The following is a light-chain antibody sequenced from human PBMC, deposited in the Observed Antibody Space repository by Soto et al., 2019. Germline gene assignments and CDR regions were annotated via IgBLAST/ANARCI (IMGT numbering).Light chain of an antibody. CDR2: DVS. CDR3: CSYAGTYTHYV. CDR1: SSDVGGYNY. Sequence: QSALTQPCSVSGSPGQSVTISCTGTSSDVGGYNYVSWYQQHPGKAPKLMIYDVSNRPSGVPDRFSGSKSGNTASLTISGLQAEDEADYYCCSYAGTYTHYVFGTGTKLTVL. V-gene: IGLV2-11*01. J-gene: IGLJ1*01.